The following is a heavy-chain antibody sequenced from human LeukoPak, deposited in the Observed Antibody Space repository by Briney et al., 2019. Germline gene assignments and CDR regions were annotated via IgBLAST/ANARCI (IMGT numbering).Heavy chain of an antibody. J-gene: IGHJ4*02. D-gene: IGHD1-1*01. CDR2: IYYSGST. CDR1: GGSISSGGYY. CDR3: AREGVLSFVDY. Sequence: SQTLSLTCTVSGGSISSGGYYWSWIRQHPGKGLEWIGYIYYSGSTYYNPSLKSRVTISVDTSKNQFSLKLSSVTAADSAVYYCAREGVLSFVDYWGQGTLVTVSS. V-gene: IGHV4-31*03.